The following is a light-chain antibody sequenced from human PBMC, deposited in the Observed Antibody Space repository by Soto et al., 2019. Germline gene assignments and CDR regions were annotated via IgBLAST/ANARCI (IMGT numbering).Light chain of an antibody. CDR1: QSVTSNY. Sequence: EIVLTQSPGILSLSRGERATLSCRASQSVTSNYLAWYQQKPGQAPRLLIYVASSRATSIPDRFSGSGSGTAFTLTISRLEPEDFAVYYCQQYDTSPLTFGGGTKIQIK. CDR3: QQYDTSPLT. J-gene: IGKJ4*01. CDR2: VAS. V-gene: IGKV3-20*01.